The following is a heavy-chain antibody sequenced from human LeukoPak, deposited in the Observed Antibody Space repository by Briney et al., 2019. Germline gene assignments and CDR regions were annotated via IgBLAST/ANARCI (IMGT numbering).Heavy chain of an antibody. V-gene: IGHV3-7*03. Sequence: RSLRLSCTGSGFTFGDYAMTWVRQPPGKGLEWVASINQDGSGKYYVDSVKGRFTISRDNAQKSLYLQMNSLRVDDTAVYYCARAVTSTEGYWGQGTLVTVSS. D-gene: IGHD4-17*01. CDR2: INQDGSGK. CDR3: ARAVTSTEGY. J-gene: IGHJ4*02. CDR1: GFTFGDYA.